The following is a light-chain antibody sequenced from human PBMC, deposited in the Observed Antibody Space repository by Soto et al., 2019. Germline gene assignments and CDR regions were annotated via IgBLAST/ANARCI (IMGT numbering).Light chain of an antibody. CDR2: EVV. CDR1: KSDIGVYDF. CDR3: KSYAGSNTYV. V-gene: IGLV2-8*01. Sequence: QSVLTQPPAASGSPGQPVTISCTGTKSDIGVYDFVSWYQHHPGKAPRLIIYEVVQRPSGVPDRFSGSKSGNTASLTASGLQAADEADYFCKSYAGSNTYVFGSGTKVTVL. J-gene: IGLJ1*01.